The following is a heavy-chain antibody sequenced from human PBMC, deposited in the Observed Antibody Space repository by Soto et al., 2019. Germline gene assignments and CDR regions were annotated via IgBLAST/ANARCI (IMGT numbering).Heavy chain of an antibody. CDR2: SIPIFGTA. CDR1: GGTVSSYA. V-gene: IGHV1-69*01. J-gene: IGHJ6*02. Sequence: QVQLVKSGAEVKKPGSSVNVSCKASGGTVSSYAISWVRQAPGQGLEGMGGSIPIFGTANYAQKFQGRVTITADESTSTAYVERSSLRSEDTAVYYRAGGSWIQLWLEGRNYYYGLDVWGQGTMVTVSS. D-gene: IGHD5-18*01. CDR3: AGGSWIQLWLEGRNYYYGLDV.